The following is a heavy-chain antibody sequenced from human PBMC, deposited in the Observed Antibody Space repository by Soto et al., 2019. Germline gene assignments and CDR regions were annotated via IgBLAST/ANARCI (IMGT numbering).Heavy chain of an antibody. V-gene: IGHV3-23*01. CDR2: ISGSGGST. J-gene: IGHJ4*02. CDR1: GFTFSSYA. Sequence: GGSLRLSCAASGFTFSSYAMSWVRQAPGKGLEWVSAISGSGGSTYYADSVRGRFTISRDNSKNTLYLQMNSLRAEDTAVYYCAKAKGGFGELLPYWGQGTLVTVSS. D-gene: IGHD3-10*01. CDR3: AKAKGGFGELLPY.